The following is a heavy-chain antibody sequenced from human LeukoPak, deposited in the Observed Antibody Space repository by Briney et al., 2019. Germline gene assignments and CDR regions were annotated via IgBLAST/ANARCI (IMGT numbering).Heavy chain of an antibody. Sequence: GGSLRLSCAASGFSFSSYWMSWVRQPPGKGLEWVANIKHDGSEKYYVDSVKGRFTIPRDNAKNSLYLQMNSLRTEDTAMYYCARDRDDRNAFDIWGQGTMVTVPS. CDR3: ARDRDDRNAFDI. J-gene: IGHJ3*02. V-gene: IGHV3-7*01. CDR2: IKHDGSEK. CDR1: GFSFSSYW. D-gene: IGHD3-22*01.